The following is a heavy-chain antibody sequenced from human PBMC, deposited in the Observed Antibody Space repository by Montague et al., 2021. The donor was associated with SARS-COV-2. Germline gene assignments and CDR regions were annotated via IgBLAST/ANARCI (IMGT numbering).Heavy chain of an antibody. CDR3: ARAQNTCFIANCVNYFDV. CDR1: GGSISSYY. Sequence: SETLSLTCEVSGGSISSYYWSWIRQSPGKGLEWIGYVHYTGSTKYNPSLKTRVSLSLDTPKNHFSLHLSSVTAADTAIYFCARAQNTCFIANCVNYFDVWGLGALVTVSS. CDR2: VHYTGST. J-gene: IGHJ4*02. D-gene: IGHD1-1*01. V-gene: IGHV4-59*01.